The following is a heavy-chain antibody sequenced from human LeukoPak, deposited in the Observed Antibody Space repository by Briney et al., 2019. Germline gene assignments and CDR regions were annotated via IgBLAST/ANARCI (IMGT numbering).Heavy chain of an antibody. CDR3: ARDGNGLFDY. CDR2: ISSSSSYI. J-gene: IGHJ4*02. V-gene: IGHV3-21*01. CDR1: GFTFSSYS. Sequence: PGGSLRLSCAAYGFTFSSYSMNWVRQAPGKGLEWVSSISSSSSYIYYADSVKGRFTISRDNAKNSLYLQMNSLRAEDTAVYYCARDGNGLFDYWGQGTLVTVSS. D-gene: IGHD1-1*01.